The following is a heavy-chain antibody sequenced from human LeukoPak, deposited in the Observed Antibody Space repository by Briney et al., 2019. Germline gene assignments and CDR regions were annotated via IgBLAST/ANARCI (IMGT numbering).Heavy chain of an antibody. V-gene: IGHV4-59*01. CDR2: IYYSGST. Sequence: SETLSLTCTVSGGSISSYYWSWIRQPPGKGLEWIGYIYYSGSTNYNPSLKSRVTISVDTSKNQSSLKLSSVTAADTAVYYCASYYYGSGSYDYWGQGTLVTVSS. J-gene: IGHJ4*02. CDR3: ASYYYGSGSYDY. CDR1: GGSISSYY. D-gene: IGHD3-10*01.